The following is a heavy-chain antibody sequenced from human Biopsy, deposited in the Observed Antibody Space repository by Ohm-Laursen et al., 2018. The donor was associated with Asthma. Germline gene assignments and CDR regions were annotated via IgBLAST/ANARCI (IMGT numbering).Heavy chain of an antibody. D-gene: IGHD6-13*01. J-gene: IGHJ4*02. Sequence: GSLRLSCAASGFTFRDYYMTWIRQAPGKGLEWVAYISSRGSNIFYAGSVKGRFTISRDNAKKSLFLEMNSLTVEDTAVYFCARGYSTSWYFGYWGQGTLATVSS. CDR2: ISSRGSNI. CDR3: ARGYSTSWYFGY. V-gene: IGHV3-11*01. CDR1: GFTFRDYY.